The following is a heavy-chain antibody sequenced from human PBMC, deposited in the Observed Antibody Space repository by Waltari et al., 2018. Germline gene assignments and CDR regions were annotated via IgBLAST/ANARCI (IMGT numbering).Heavy chain of an antibody. CDR2: INPNSAGT. V-gene: IGHV1-2*02. CDR1: GYTFTGYY. J-gene: IGHJ4*02. CDR3: ARGEEDFDY. Sequence: QVQLVQSGAEVKKPGASVKVSCTASGYTFTGYYMHWVRQAPVQGLEGMGWINPNSAGTHYAQKFQGRVTMTSDTSISTAYMERSRLRSDDTAVYYCARGEEDFDYWGQGTLVTVSS.